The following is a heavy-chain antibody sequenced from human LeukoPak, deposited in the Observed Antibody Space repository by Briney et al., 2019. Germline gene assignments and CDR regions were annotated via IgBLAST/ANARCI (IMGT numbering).Heavy chain of an antibody. CDR3: ARNYYDSSGYLEADY. CDR1: GFTFDDYG. CDR2: INWNGGST. V-gene: IGHV3-20*04. Sequence: PGGSLRLSCAASGFTFDDYGMSWVRQAPGKGLEWVSGINWNGGSTGYADSVKGRFTISRDNAKNSLYLQMNSLRAEDTVLYYCARNYYDSSGYLEADYWGQGTLVTVPS. D-gene: IGHD3-22*01. J-gene: IGHJ4*02.